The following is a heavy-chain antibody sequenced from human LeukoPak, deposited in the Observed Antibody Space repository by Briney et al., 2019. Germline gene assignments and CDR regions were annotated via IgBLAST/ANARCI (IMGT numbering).Heavy chain of an antibody. V-gene: IGHV1-69*06. CDR2: IIPIFGTA. CDR1: GGTFISYA. J-gene: IGHJ4*02. CDR3: ARVGKPSHDSSHFDY. D-gene: IGHD3-22*01. Sequence: GSSVKVSCKASGGTFISYAISWVRQAPGQGLEWMGGIIPIFGTANYAQKFQGRVTITADKSTSTAYMELSSLRSEDTAVYYCARVGKPSHDSSHFDYWGQGTLVTVSS.